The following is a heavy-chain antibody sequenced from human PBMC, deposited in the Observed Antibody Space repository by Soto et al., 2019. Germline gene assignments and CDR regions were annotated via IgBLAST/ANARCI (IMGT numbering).Heavy chain of an antibody. CDR1: GYSFTTYA. CDR3: AEDSSGYYY. J-gene: IGHJ4*02. V-gene: IGHV1-3*01. D-gene: IGHD3-22*01. CDR2: INAGNGIP. Sequence: ASVKVSCKASGYSFTTYAMHWVRQAPGQRLEWMGWINAGNGIPKYSQKFQDRVTITRDTSASTAYMELSSLRSEDTEVYYCAEDSSGYYYWGKGTPVTVSS.